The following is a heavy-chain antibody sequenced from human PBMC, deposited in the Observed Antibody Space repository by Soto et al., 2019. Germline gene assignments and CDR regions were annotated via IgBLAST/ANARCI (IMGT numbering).Heavy chain of an antibody. CDR1: GFAFNTYW. CDR2: IKQDGSEK. CDR3: ARHAEDAVDL. V-gene: IGHV3-7*03. Sequence: EVHLVESGGSLVQPGGSLTVSCAASGFAFNTYWMTWVRLAPGKGLEVVANIKQDGSEKDYVDSVKGRFTISRDNAKNSLYLQMNSLRAEDTAVYYCARHAEDAVDLWGQGTLVTVSS. J-gene: IGHJ4*02. D-gene: IGHD6-25*01.